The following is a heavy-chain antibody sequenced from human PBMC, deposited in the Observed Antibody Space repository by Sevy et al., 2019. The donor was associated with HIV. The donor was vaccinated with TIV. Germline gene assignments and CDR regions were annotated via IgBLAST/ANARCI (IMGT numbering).Heavy chain of an antibody. D-gene: IGHD6-6*01. CDR3: ARDANEYTSSSVWFDP. CDR2: ISYTGNT. Sequence: SETLSLTCTVSGGSISSGNYYWHWIRQPPGKGLEWIGYISYTGNTYYNPSLKSPVTISVDSSNNQFSLRLTSVTAADTAVYYCARDANEYTSSSVWFDPWGQGTLVTVSS. J-gene: IGHJ5*02. V-gene: IGHV4-30-4*01. CDR1: GGSISSGNYY.